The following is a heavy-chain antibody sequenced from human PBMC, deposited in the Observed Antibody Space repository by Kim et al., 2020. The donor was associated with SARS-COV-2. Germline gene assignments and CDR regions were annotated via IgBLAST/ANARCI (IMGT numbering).Heavy chain of an antibody. CDR3: ARGHIAVAGSDGDYYYYSGMDV. V-gene: IGHV4-34*01. Sequence: SETLSLTCAVYGGSFSGYYWSWIRQPPGKGLEWIGEINHSGSTNYNPSLKSRVTISVDTSKNQFSLKLSSVTAADTAVYYCARGHIAVAGSDGDYYYYSGMDVWGQGTTVTVSS. D-gene: IGHD6-19*01. J-gene: IGHJ6*02. CDR2: INHSGST. CDR1: GGSFSGYY.